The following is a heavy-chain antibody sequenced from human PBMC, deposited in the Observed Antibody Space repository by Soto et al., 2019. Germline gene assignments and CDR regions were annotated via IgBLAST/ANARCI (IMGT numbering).Heavy chain of an antibody. V-gene: IGHV6-1*01. CDR2: TYYRSKWYN. J-gene: IGHJ3*02. D-gene: IGHD6-6*01. Sequence: TLSLTCVISGDSVSSNSVAWHWIRQSPSRGLEWLGRTYYRSKWYNDYTVSVKSRITINPDTSKNQFSLQLNSVTPEDTAVYYCARGDSTSHAYDIWGQGTMVTVSS. CDR1: GDSVSSNSVA. CDR3: ARGDSTSHAYDI.